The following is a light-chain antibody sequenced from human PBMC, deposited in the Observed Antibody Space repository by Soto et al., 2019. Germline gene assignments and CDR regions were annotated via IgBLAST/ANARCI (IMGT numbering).Light chain of an antibody. V-gene: IGLV2-8*01. CDR2: EVV. CDR3: NSYAGSKTYG. J-gene: IGLJ1*01. CDR1: KNDIGVYDF. Sequence: QSVLTQPPSASGSPGQSVTISCTGTKNDIGVYDFVSWYQHHPGKAPRLIIYEVVQRPSGVPDRFSGSKSGNTASLTVSGLQAADEDDYFCNSYAGSKTYGFGSANKVTVL.